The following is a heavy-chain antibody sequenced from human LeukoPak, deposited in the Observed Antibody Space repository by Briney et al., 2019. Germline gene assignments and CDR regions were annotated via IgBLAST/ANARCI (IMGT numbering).Heavy chain of an antibody. V-gene: IGHV3-53*05. CDR3: AREGFSRGYYQYYYMDV. J-gene: IGHJ6*03. D-gene: IGHD6-13*01. CDR2: IYSGGST. Sequence: TGGSLRLSCAASGFTVSSNYMSWVRQAPGKGLEWVSVIYSGGSTYYADSVKGRFTISRDKSKSTLYLQMNSLRAEGTAVYYCAREGFSRGYYQYYYMDVWGKGTTVTVSS. CDR1: GFTVSSNY.